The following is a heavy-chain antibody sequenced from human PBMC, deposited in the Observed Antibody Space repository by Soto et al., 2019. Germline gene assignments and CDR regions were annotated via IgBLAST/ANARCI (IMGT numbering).Heavy chain of an antibody. V-gene: IGHV3-74*01. J-gene: IGHJ4*02. CDR1: GFTFSSYW. CDR3: ASVRTGYYNFDY. Sequence: PGGSLRLSCAASGFTFSSYWMHWVRQAPGKGLVWVSRLNPDGSRTSYADSVKGRFTISRDNAKNTLYLQMNSLRAEDTALYYCASVRTGYYNFDYWGQGTLVTV. CDR2: LNPDGSRT. D-gene: IGHD3-9*01.